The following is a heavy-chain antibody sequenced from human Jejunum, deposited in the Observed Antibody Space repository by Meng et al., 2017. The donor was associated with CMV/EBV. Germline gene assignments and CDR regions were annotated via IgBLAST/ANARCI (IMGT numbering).Heavy chain of an antibody. V-gene: IGHV3-74*01. J-gene: IGHJ4*01. CDR2: INSDGTFT. D-gene: IGHD1-14*01. Sequence: SCAAFEFGFRSYWMPCVRQAPGKGLVWVSRINSDGTFTKYADSVKGRCTISRDNAKNMLYLEINSLRAEDTAVYYCARENNGPEEYWGQGTLVTVSS. CDR1: EFGFRSYW. CDR3: ARENNGPEEY.